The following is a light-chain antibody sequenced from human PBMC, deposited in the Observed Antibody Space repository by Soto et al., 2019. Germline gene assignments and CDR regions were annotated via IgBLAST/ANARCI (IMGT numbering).Light chain of an antibody. CDR2: AVS. V-gene: IGKV1-12*01. CDR1: QGINNW. CDR3: KQSSAFPLT. Sequence: DIQMTQSPASVSASVGDRVTITCRASQGINNWLAWYQQKPGKATELLIYAVSYLQSGGPSRFSGSGSGTDFTLTISSLQPQDFETYFCKQSSAFPLTVRGGTKVDSK. J-gene: IGKJ4*01.